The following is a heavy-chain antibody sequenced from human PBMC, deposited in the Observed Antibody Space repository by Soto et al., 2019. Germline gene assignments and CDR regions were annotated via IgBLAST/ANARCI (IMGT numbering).Heavy chain of an antibody. Sequence: ASVKVSCKASGYTFTGYYMHWVRQAPGQGLEWMGWINPNSGGTNYAQKFQGWVTMTRDTSISTAYMELRSLRSDDTAVYYCARDGWRGYSNPNWFDPWGQGTLVTVSS. CDR1: GYTFTGYY. D-gene: IGHD5-18*01. J-gene: IGHJ5*02. CDR2: INPNSGGT. V-gene: IGHV1-2*04. CDR3: ARDGWRGYSNPNWFDP.